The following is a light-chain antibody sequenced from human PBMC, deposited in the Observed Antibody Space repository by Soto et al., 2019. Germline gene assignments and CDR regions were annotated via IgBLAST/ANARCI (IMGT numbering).Light chain of an antibody. Sequence: EIMMTQSPATLSVSPGEIATLSFMASLSISTHLAWYKQKPGQAPRLLIYGASTRATGIPARFSGSGSGTNFTLTISNLEPEDFAVYYCQQYNSYSGWTFGQGTKVDIK. J-gene: IGKJ1*01. CDR2: GAS. CDR1: LSISTH. CDR3: QQYNSYSGWT. V-gene: IGKV3D-15*01.